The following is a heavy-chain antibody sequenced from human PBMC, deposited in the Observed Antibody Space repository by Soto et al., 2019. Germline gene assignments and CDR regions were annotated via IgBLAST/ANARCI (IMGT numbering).Heavy chain of an antibody. J-gene: IGHJ4*02. Sequence: EVQLVQSRAEVKKPGESLRISCKASGYTFTKYWIGWVRQRPGRGLEWVGIIYPGDSQVAYSPSFQGQVTISVGKSTNTAYLQWRSLITSDTAMYYCGRDTYDSNDFWGQGTLVTVSS. D-gene: IGHD3-22*01. V-gene: IGHV5-51*01. CDR3: GRDTYDSNDF. CDR2: IYPGDSQV. CDR1: GYTFTKYW.